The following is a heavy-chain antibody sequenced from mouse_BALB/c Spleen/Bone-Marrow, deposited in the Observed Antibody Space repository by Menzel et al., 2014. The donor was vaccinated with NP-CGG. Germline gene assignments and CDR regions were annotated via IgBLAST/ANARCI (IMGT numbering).Heavy chain of an antibody. D-gene: IGHD1-2*01. J-gene: IGHJ2*01. Sequence: EVQLQESGPELVRPGASVKMSCKASGYTFTSYVMHWVKQKPGQGLEWIGYINPYNDGSKYNEKFKGKATLTSDKSSSTAYMELSSLTSEDSAVYYCARYYYGYYFDYWGQGTTLTVSS. CDR2: INPYNDGS. V-gene: IGHV1-14*01. CDR3: ARYYYGYYFDY. CDR1: GYTFTSYV.